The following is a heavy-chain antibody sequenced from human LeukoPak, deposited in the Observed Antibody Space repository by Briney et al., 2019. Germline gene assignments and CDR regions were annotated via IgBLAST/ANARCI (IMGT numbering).Heavy chain of an antibody. Sequence: PGGSLRLSCAASGFTFSSYGMHWVRQAPGKGLEWVAVISYDGSNKYYADSVKGRFTISRDNSKNTLYLQMNSLRAEATAVYYCAKAHYDFWSGYLNLFDYWGQGTLVTVSS. CDR1: GFTFSSYG. CDR3: AKAHYDFWSGYLNLFDY. V-gene: IGHV3-30*18. D-gene: IGHD3-3*01. J-gene: IGHJ4*02. CDR2: ISYDGSNK.